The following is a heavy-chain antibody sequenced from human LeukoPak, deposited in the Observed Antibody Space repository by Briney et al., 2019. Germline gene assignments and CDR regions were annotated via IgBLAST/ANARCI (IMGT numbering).Heavy chain of an antibody. CDR2: INPNSGGT. CDR1: GYTFTGYY. CDR3: ARDLEIRDLGWYYGSGSYRGNWFDP. V-gene: IGHV1-2*02. Sequence: ASVKVSCKASGYTFTGYYMHWVRQAPGQGLEWMGWINPNSGGTNYAQKFQGRVTMTRDTSISTAYMELSRLRSDDTAVYYCARDLEIRDLGWYYGSGSYRGNWFDPWGQGTLVTVSS. D-gene: IGHD3-10*01. J-gene: IGHJ5*02.